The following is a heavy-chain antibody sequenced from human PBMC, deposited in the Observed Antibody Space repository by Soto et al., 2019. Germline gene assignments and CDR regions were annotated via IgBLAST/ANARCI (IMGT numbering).Heavy chain of an antibody. J-gene: IGHJ4*02. Sequence: WGSLRLSCEASGFAFSTPRMHRVRQAPGKRPEWVAVISSDGSDKYYAGSVKGRFTICRDNSKNTLYLQMNSLRTEDTAVYYCAKDTRNTAMVMAYWGQGALVTVS. CDR2: ISSDGSDK. D-gene: IGHD5-18*01. V-gene: IGHV3-30*18. CDR3: AKDTRNTAMVMAY. CDR1: GFAFSTPR.